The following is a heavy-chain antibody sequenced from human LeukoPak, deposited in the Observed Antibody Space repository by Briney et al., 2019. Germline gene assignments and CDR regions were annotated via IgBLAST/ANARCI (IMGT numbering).Heavy chain of an antibody. CDR3: ARDDIVVVPAGLDYYYYGMDV. CDR1: GFTFSSYG. Sequence: GGSLRLSCAASGFTFSSYGMHWVRQAPGKGLEWVAVIWYDRSNKYYADSVKGRFTISRDNSKNTLYLQMNSLRAEDTAVYYCARDDIVVVPAGLDYYYYGMDVWGQGTTVTVSS. D-gene: IGHD2-2*01. V-gene: IGHV3-33*01. J-gene: IGHJ6*02. CDR2: IWYDRSNK.